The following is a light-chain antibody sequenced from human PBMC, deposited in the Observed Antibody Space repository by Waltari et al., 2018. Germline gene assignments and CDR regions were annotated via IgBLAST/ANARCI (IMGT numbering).Light chain of an antibody. CDR1: NLGEKY. Sequence: SYELTQPPSVSVSPGQTATITCSGDNLGEKYACWYQQKPGQSPMMVIYQDTKRPSGIPERFSASNAGNTATLTISGTQPMDEAYYYCQAWVSTITSAVFGPGTKVTVL. V-gene: IGLV3-1*01. J-gene: IGLJ1*01. CDR3: QAWVSTITSAV. CDR2: QDT.